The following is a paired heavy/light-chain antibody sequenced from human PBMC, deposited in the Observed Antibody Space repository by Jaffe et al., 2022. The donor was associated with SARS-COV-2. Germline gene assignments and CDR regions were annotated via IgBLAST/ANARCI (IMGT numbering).Heavy chain of an antibody. CDR1: GFTFNNYA. V-gene: IGHV3-23*04. Sequence: EVQLVESGGGLVQPGGSLRLSCAASGFTFNNYAMSWVRQAPGKGLEWVSTISGSGGSTYYADSVKGRFTISRDNSKNTLFLQMNSLRAEDTAVYYCAKKPTIPPYNWFDPWGQGTLVTVSS. J-gene: IGHJ5*02. CDR2: ISGSGGST. CDR3: AKKPTIPPYNWFDP. D-gene: IGHD3-9*01.
Light chain of an antibody. Sequence: DIQLTQSPSFLSASVGDRVTITCRASQGISSYLAWYQQKPGKAPKLLIYAASTLQSGVPSRFSGSGSGTEFTLTISSLQPEDFATYYCQQLNSYPVPFGQGTKVEIK. CDR2: AAS. CDR1: QGISSY. J-gene: IGKJ1*01. CDR3: QQLNSYPVP. V-gene: IGKV1-9*01.